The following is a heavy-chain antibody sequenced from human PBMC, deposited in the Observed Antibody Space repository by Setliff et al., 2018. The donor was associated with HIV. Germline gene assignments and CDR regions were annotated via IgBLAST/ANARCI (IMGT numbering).Heavy chain of an antibody. CDR2: IRYDGSDK. CDR1: GFTLSNYG. V-gene: IGHV3-30*02. J-gene: IGHJ4*02. CDR3: AALAAVFDY. D-gene: IGHD2-15*01. Sequence: PGGSLRLSCAASGFTLSNYGMHWVRQAPGKGLEWVAFIRYDGSDKYYADSVKGRFTISRDNSKNTLYLQVNTLRPGDTAVYYCAALAAVFDYWGQGTVVTVSS.